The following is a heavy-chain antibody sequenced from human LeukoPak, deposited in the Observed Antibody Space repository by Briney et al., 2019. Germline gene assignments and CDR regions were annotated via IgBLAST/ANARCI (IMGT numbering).Heavy chain of an antibody. CDR2: ISSSSSYI. CDR1: GFTFSSYS. V-gene: IGHV3-21*01. J-gene: IGHJ4*02. CDR3: ARGAAAGFGGD. D-gene: IGHD6-13*01. Sequence: PGGSLRLSCAASGFTFSSYSMNWVRQAPGEGLEWVSSISSSSSYIYYADSVKGRFTISRDNAKNSLYLQMNSLRAEDTAVYYCARGAAAGFGGDWGQGTLVTVSS.